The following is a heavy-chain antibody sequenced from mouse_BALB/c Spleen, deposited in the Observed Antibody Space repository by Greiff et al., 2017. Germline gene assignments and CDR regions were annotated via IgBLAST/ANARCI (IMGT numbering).Heavy chain of an antibody. CDR3: ARKTVYAMDY. J-gene: IGHJ4*01. V-gene: IGHV2-2*02. CDR2: IWSGGST. CDR1: GFSLTSYG. D-gene: IGHD1-1*01. Sequence: VKLMESGPGLVQPSQSLSITCTVSGFSLTSYGVHWVRQSPGKGLEWLGVIWSGGSTDYNAAFISRLSISKDNSKSQVFFKMNSLQANDTAIYYWARKTVYAMDYWGQGTSVTVSS.